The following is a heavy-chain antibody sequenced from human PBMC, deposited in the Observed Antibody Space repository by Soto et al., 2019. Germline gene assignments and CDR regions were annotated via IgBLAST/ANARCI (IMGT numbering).Heavy chain of an antibody. J-gene: IGHJ4*02. CDR3: ARHGYHYGSGSVPQFDY. Sequence: SETLSLTCTVSGGSISSSSYYWGWIRQPSGKGLEWIGSIYYSGSTYYNPSLKSRVTISVDTSKNQFSLKLSSVTAADTAVYYCARHGYHYGSGSVPQFDYWGQGTLVTVSS. CDR2: IYYSGST. D-gene: IGHD3-10*01. CDR1: GGSISSSSYY. V-gene: IGHV4-39*01.